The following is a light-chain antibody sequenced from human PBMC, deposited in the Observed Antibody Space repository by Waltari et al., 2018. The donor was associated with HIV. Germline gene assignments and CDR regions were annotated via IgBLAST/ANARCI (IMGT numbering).Light chain of an antibody. J-gene: IGKJ2*01. Sequence: DIVMTQSPLSLPVTPGEPASISCRSSQSLLHSNGYNYLDWYLQKPGQSPQLLIYLGLNRASGVPDRFSGSGSGTDFTLKISRVEAEDVGVYYCMQALQTPRTFGQGTKLEIK. V-gene: IGKV2-28*01. CDR1: QSLLHSNGYNY. CDR3: MQALQTPRT. CDR2: LGL.